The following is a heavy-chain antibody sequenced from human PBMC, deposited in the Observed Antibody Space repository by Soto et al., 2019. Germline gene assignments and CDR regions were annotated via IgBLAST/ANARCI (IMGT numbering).Heavy chain of an antibody. CDR3: ASAAARYYYYGTDV. J-gene: IGHJ6*02. D-gene: IGHD6-13*01. CDR1: GGSISSRDYY. Sequence: SETLSLTCILSGGSISSRDYYWIWIRQPPGKGLECIGYIDYSGSTYSHPSLKSRVTISVDTSKNQFSLKLSSVTAADKAVYYCASAAARYYYYGTDVRGQGTRGTVSS. V-gene: IGHV4-30-4*01. CDR2: IDYSGST.